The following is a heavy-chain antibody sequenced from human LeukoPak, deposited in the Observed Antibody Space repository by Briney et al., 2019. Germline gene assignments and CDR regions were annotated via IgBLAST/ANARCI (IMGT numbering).Heavy chain of an antibody. CDR3: ARDVQSDGEAHYYYYSGMDV. Sequence: ASVKVSCKASGYTFTSYYMHWVRQAPGQGLEWMGIINPSGGITSYAQKFQGRVTMTRDTSTSTVYMELSSLRSEDTAVYYCARDVQSDGEAHYYYYSGMDVWGQGTTVTVSS. D-gene: IGHD3-10*01. CDR1: GYTFTSYY. V-gene: IGHV1-46*01. J-gene: IGHJ6*02. CDR2: INPSGGIT.